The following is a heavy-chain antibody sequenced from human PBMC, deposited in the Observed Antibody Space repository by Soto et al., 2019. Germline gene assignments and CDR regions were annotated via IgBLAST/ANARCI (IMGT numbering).Heavy chain of an antibody. Sequence: EVQLLESGGGWVQPGGSVRLSCAASGFTFSPYAMAWVRQAPGKGLEWVATISNTGDTYYADSVKGRFTISRDNSKNTLYLQMNSLRAEDTAVFYCAKRLAFYFESWGQGTLVTVSS. V-gene: IGHV3-23*01. D-gene: IGHD3-3*02. CDR2: ISNTGDT. CDR3: AKRLAFYFES. J-gene: IGHJ4*02. CDR1: GFTFSPYA.